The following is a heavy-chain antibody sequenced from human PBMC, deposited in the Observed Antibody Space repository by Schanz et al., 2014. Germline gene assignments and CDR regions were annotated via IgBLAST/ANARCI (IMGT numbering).Heavy chain of an antibody. CDR1: GFTFSSYG. CDR2: IWYDGSNK. D-gene: IGHD2-15*01. Sequence: QVQLVESGGGVVQPGRSLRLSCAASGFTFSSYGMHWVRQAPGKGLEWVAVIWYDGSNKYYADSVKGRFTISRDNSKNTLLLQMNSLRAEDTAVYYCARDHATESCYAAGPPIDYWGQGTLLTVSS. J-gene: IGHJ4*02. CDR3: ARDHATESCYAAGPPIDY. V-gene: IGHV3-33*01.